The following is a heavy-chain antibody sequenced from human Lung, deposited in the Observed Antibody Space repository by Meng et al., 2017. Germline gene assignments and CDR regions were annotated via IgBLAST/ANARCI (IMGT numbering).Heavy chain of an antibody. D-gene: IGHD4-11*01. CDR2: INHSGST. CDR1: GGSFSDYY. Sequence: VQLKQWGAGLFKPSETLSLTCVVSGGSFSDYYWSWIRQPPGKGLEWIGDINHSGSTNYNPSLESRATISVDTSQNNLSLKLSSVTAADSAVYYCARGPTTMAHDFDYWGQGTLVTVSS. CDR3: ARGPTTMAHDFDY. V-gene: IGHV4-34*01. J-gene: IGHJ4*02.